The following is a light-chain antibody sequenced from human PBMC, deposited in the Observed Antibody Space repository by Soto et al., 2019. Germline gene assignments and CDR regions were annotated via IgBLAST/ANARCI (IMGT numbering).Light chain of an antibody. CDR1: QSIDTY. CDR2: VAS. V-gene: IGKV1-39*01. CDR3: QQNQDIPPT. J-gene: IGKJ1*01. Sequence: DIQMTQSPSSLSASVGDRVTVTCRASQSIDTYLNWYQQRPGQAPKLLIYVASTLQSGVPSRFSGSGSGTHCTLTISSLQPEDFATYYCQQNQDIPPTFGQGTRGERK.